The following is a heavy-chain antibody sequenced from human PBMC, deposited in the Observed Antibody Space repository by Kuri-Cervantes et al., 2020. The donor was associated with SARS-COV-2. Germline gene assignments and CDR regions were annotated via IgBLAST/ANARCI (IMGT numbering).Heavy chain of an antibody. D-gene: IGHD6-19*01. CDR3: ARAFDSSGWSSYCY. Sequence: ASVKVSCKASGYTFTSYGISWVRQAPGQGLEWMGWISAYNGNTNYAQKFQGRVTMTGDTSISTAYMELSRLRSDDTAVYYCARAFDSSGWSSYCYWGQGTLVTVSS. J-gene: IGHJ4*02. CDR2: ISAYNGNT. V-gene: IGHV1-18*01. CDR1: GYTFTSYG.